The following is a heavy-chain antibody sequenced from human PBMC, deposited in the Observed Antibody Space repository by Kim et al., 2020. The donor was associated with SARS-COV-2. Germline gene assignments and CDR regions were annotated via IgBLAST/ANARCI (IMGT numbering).Heavy chain of an antibody. Sequence: GGSLRLSCAASGFTFSSYAMSWVRQAPGKGLEWVSAISGSGGSTYYADSVKGRFTISRDNSKNTLYLQMNSLRAEDTAVYYCAKATFGGLWFGELLYWDYWGQGTLVTVSS. V-gene: IGHV3-23*01. CDR2: ISGSGGST. J-gene: IGHJ4*02. D-gene: IGHD3-10*01. CDR1: GFTFSSYA. CDR3: AKATFGGLWFGELLYWDY.